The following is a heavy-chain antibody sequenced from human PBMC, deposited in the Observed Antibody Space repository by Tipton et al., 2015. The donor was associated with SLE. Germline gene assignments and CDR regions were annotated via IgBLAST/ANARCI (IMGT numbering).Heavy chain of an antibody. CDR3: ARDSRFLEWFHAFDI. CDR2: INHSGST. D-gene: IGHD3-3*01. J-gene: IGHJ3*02. CDR1: GGSISSYY. Sequence: TLSLTCTVSGGSISSYYWSWIRQPPGKGLELIGEINHSGSTNYNPSLKSRVTISVDTSKNQFSLKLSSVTAADTAVYYCARDSRFLEWFHAFDIWGQGTMVTVSS. V-gene: IGHV4-59*01.